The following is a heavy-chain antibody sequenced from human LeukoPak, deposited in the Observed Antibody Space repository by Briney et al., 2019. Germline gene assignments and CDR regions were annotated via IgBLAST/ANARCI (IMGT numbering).Heavy chain of an antibody. J-gene: IGHJ4*02. CDR1: GFTFSGSA. D-gene: IGHD1-26*01. CDR3: TRHVLSGSYYENY. Sequence: GGSLRLSCAASGFTFSGSAIHWVRQASGKGQEWVGRIRSKANSYATAYAASVKGRFTISRDDSKNTAYLQMNSLKTEDTAVYYCTRHVLSGSYYENYWGQGTLVTVSS. V-gene: IGHV3-73*01. CDR2: IRSKANSYAT.